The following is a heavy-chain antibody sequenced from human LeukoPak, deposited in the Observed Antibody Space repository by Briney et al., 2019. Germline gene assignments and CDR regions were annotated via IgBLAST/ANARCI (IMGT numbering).Heavy chain of an antibody. J-gene: IGHJ3*02. Sequence: SETLSLTCAVYGGSFSGYYWSWIRQPPGKGLEWIGEINHSGSTNYNPSLKSRVTISVDTSKNQFSLKLSSVTAADTAVYYCASTRAEAFDIWGRGTMVTVSS. CDR3: ASTRAEAFDI. V-gene: IGHV4-34*01. CDR2: INHSGST. CDR1: GGSFSGYY.